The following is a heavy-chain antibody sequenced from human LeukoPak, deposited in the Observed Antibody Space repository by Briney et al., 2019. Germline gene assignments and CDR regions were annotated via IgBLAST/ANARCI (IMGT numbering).Heavy chain of an antibody. CDR3: ASAYYDILGGHFDY. CDR1: YGSISDIGYY. V-gene: IGHV4-39*07. CDR2: IYYSGRT. Sequence: SETLSLTCTVSYGSISDIGYYWGWIRQPPGKGLEWIGSIYYSGRTYYNSSLKSRVTISVDTSKNQFSLKVTSVTAEDTAVYYCASAYYDILGGHFDYWGQGTLVTVSS. D-gene: IGHD3-9*01. J-gene: IGHJ4*02.